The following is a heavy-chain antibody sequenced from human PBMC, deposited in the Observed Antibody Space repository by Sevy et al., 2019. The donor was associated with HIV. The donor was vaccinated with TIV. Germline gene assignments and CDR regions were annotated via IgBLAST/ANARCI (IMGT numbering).Heavy chain of an antibody. CDR2: IYHSGST. CDR3: ARGGYCSGGSCYSEGDYYDSSGYYLGAFDI. D-gene: IGHD2-15*01. V-gene: IGHV4-38-2*01. Sequence: SETLSLTCAVSGYSISSGYYWGWIRQPPGKGLEWIGSIYHSGSTYYNPSLKSRVTISVDTSKNQFSLKLSSVTAADTAVYYCARGGYCSGGSCYSEGDYYDSSGYYLGAFDIWGQGTMVTVSS. CDR1: GYSISSGYY. J-gene: IGHJ3*02.